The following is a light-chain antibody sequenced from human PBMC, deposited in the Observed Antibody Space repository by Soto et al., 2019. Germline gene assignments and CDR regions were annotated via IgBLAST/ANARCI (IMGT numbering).Light chain of an antibody. CDR2: GAS. CDR3: LLYFSPDRYT. CDR1: QSVTSSH. V-gene: IGKV3-20*01. J-gene: IGKJ2*01. Sequence: EIVLTQTPGTLSLSPGERATLSCRASQSVTSSHLAWYQQKPGQAPRLLIYGASTRATGIPDRFSGSGSDTDFSLTIRRLEPEDFAMYYCLLYFSPDRYTFGPWTKVQIK.